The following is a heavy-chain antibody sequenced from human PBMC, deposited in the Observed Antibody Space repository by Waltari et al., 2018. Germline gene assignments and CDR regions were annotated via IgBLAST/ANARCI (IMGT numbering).Heavy chain of an antibody. V-gene: IGHV3-48*03. Sequence: VQLVESGGGVVQPGRSLRLSCAASGFTFSSYEMNWVRQAPGKGLEWVSYISSSGSTIYYADSVKGRFTISRDNAKNSLYLQMNSLRAEDTAVYYCARRPYGDYPSWGQGTLVTVSS. CDR2: ISSSGSTI. D-gene: IGHD4-17*01. J-gene: IGHJ4*02. CDR3: ARRPYGDYPS. CDR1: GFTFSSYE.